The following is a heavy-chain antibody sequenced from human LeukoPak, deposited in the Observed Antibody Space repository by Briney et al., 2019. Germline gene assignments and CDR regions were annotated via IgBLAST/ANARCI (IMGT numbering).Heavy chain of an antibody. CDR3: AADPDDYGDYVLGY. CDR1: GFTFTSSA. Sequence: SVKLSCEASGFTFTSSAVQWVRQARGQRLEWIGWIVVGSGNTNYAQKFKERVTITRDMSTSTAYMELSSLRSEDTAVYYCAADPDDYGDYVLGYWGQGTLVTVSS. J-gene: IGHJ4*02. V-gene: IGHV1-58*01. D-gene: IGHD4-17*01. CDR2: IVVGSGNT.